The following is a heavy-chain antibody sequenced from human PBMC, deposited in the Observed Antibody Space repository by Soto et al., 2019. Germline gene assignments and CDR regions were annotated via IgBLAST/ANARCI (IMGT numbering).Heavy chain of an antibody. J-gene: IGHJ4*02. V-gene: IGHV3-9*01. D-gene: IGHD3-3*01. CDR1: GFTFDDYA. Sequence: LSCAASGFTFDDYAMHRVRQAPGKGLEGVSGKSWNSGNIGYTDSVKGPFTISINNAKNSLYLQMNSLRAEDTALYYCAKGRTGDFWSGYPDYWGQGTLVTVSS. CDR3: AKGRTGDFWSGYPDY. CDR2: KSWNSGNI.